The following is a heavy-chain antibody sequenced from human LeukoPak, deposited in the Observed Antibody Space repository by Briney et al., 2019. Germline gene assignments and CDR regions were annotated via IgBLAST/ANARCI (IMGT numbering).Heavy chain of an antibody. CDR1: GYTFTSNY. Sequence: GASVKVSCKASGYTFTSNYIHWVRQAPGQGLVWMGMIYPRDGSTSYAQKFQGRVTVTRDTSTSTVHMELSGLRSEDTAVYYCARDQGGFDYWGQGTLVTVSS. CDR3: ARDQGGFDY. V-gene: IGHV1-46*01. J-gene: IGHJ4*02. CDR2: IYPRDGST.